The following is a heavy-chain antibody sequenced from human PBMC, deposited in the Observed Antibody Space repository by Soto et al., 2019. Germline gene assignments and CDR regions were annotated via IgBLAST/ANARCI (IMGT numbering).Heavy chain of an antibody. J-gene: IGHJ6*02. CDR2: ISYDGSNK. D-gene: IGHD2-8*01. Sequence: PGGSLRLSCAASGFTFSSYAMHWVRQAPGKGLEWVAVISYDGSNKYYADSVKGRFTISRDNSKNTLYLQMNSLRAEDTAVYYCARGCRDIVRMVYANYSYGMDVWGQGTTVNV. CDR3: ARGCRDIVRMVYANYSYGMDV. V-gene: IGHV3-30-3*01. CDR1: GFTFSSYA.